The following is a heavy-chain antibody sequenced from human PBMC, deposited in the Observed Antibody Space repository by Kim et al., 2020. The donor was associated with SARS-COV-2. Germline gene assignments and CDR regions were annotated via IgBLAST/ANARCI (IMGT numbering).Heavy chain of an antibody. CDR2: IFSNDEK. Sequence: SGPTLVKPTETLTLTCTVSGFSLSNARMGVSWIRQPPGKALEWLAHIFSNDEKSYSTSLKSRLTISKDTSKSQVVLTMTNMDPVDTATYYCARISGYYDFLSGYCAPPSHYFYYYGMDVWGQGTTVTVSS. CDR1: GFSLSNARMG. CDR3: ARISGYYDFLSGYCAPPSHYFYYYGMDV. J-gene: IGHJ6*02. D-gene: IGHD3-3*01. V-gene: IGHV2-26*01.